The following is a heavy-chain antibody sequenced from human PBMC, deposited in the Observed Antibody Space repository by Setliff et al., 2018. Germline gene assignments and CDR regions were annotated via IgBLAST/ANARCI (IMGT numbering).Heavy chain of an antibody. D-gene: IGHD5-12*01. CDR2: VYYSGSI. V-gene: IGHV4-39*01. CDR1: GGSISDSHYY. Sequence: PSETLSLTCTVSGGSISDSHYYWGWFRQPPGMRPEWIGTVYYSGSIYYNPSLKSRVTLFVDTSKDQFSLRLTSMTAADTAVYYCARQVEMATISFDVGGQGTMVTVSS. J-gene: IGHJ3*01. CDR3: ARQVEMATISFDV.